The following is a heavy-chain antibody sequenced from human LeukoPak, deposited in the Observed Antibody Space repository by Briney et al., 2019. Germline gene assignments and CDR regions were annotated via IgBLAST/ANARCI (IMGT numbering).Heavy chain of an antibody. V-gene: IGHV4-59*08. J-gene: IGHJ4*02. CDR1: GGSISSYY. D-gene: IGHD3-10*01. CDR2: IYYSGRT. Sequence: PSETLSLTCTVSGGSISSYYWSWIRQPPGKGLEWIGYIYYSGRTNYNPSLKSRVTISVDTSKNQFSLKLSSVTAADTAVYYCAAAPSGSYYPYFDYWGQGTLVTVSS. CDR3: AAAPSGSYYPYFDY.